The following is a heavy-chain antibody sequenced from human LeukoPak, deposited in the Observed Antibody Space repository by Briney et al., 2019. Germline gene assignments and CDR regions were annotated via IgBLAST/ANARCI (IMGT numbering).Heavy chain of an antibody. Sequence: SETLSLTCTVSGGSISSGSYYWGWIRQPSGKGLEWIGSIYYSGSTHYNPSLKSRVTISVDTSKNHFSLKLSSVTAAATAVYYCARLYARRPYYYGSGSYLDYFDYWGQGTLVTVSS. CDR3: ARLYARRPYYYGSGSYLDYFDY. CDR2: IYYSGST. V-gene: IGHV4-39*02. D-gene: IGHD3-10*01. J-gene: IGHJ4*02. CDR1: GGSISSGSYY.